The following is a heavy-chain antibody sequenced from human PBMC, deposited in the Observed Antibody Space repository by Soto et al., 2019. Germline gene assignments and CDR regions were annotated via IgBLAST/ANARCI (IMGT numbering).Heavy chain of an antibody. J-gene: IGHJ6*02. CDR3: AKSIWGYSRTWETFYYYYYGLDV. CDR1: AFTFSNYG. CDR2: ISYDGSKK. D-gene: IGHD6-13*01. V-gene: IGHV3-30*18. Sequence: PGGSLRLSCAASAFTFSNYGMHWVRQAPGKGLEWAAVISYDGSKKYYADSVKGRFTISRDNSKNTLTLQMNSLRPEDTAVYYCAKSIWGYSRTWETFYYYYYGLDVWGQGTTVTVSS.